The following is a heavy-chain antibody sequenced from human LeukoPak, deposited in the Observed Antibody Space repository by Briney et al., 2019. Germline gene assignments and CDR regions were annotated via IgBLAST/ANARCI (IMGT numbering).Heavy chain of an antibody. Sequence: GGSLRLSCAASGFTFSSYAMSWVRQAPGKGLEWVSSISSSGGSTYYADSVKGRFTISRDTSKNTLSLQRNSLRPEDTAVYYCARDAKQLPYWGQGTLVTVSS. CDR1: GFTFSSYA. CDR3: ARDAKQLPY. J-gene: IGHJ4*02. V-gene: IGHV3-23*01. CDR2: ISSSGGST. D-gene: IGHD5-24*01.